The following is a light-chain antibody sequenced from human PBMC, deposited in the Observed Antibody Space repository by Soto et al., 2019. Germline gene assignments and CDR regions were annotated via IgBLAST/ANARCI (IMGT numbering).Light chain of an antibody. CDR1: SSDVGSYNL. Sequence: QSVLTQPASVSGSPGQSITISCTGTSSDVGSYNLVSWYQQHPGKAPKLMIYEVSKRPSGVSNRFSGSKSGNTASLTISGLQAEDEADYYCCSYAGSSIPYWVFGGGTKLTVL. V-gene: IGLV2-23*02. J-gene: IGLJ3*02. CDR2: EVS. CDR3: CSYAGSSIPYWV.